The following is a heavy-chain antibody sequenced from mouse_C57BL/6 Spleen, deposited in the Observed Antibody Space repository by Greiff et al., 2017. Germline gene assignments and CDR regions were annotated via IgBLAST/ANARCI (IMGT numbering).Heavy chain of an antibody. CDR3: ARPLTALYAMDY. Sequence: QVQLQQPGTELVQPGASVKLSCKASGYTFTSYWMHWVKQRPGQGLEWIGNINPSNGGTNYNEKFKSKATLTVDKSSSTAYMQLSSLTSEDSAVYYCARPLTALYAMDYWGQGTSVTVSS. J-gene: IGHJ4*01. D-gene: IGHD4-1*01. CDR2: INPSNGGT. CDR1: GYTFTSYW. V-gene: IGHV1-53*01.